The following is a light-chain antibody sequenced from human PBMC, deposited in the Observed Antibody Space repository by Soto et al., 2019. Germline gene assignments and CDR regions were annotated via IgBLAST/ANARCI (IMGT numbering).Light chain of an antibody. CDR3: QQYDSSPWP. CDR1: QSISSRF. CDR2: GAS. Sequence: EIFLTKSPCTLALSPGERATLSCRASQSISSRFLAWYQQKPGQAPRILIYGASSRATGITDRFSGSGSGTDFTLTISRLEPEDFAVFYCQQYDSSPWPFGQGTQVAIK. V-gene: IGKV3-20*01. J-gene: IGKJ1*01.